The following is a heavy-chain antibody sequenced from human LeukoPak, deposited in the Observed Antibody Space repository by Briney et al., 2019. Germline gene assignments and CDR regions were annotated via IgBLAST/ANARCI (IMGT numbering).Heavy chain of an antibody. CDR2: IWYDGSNK. Sequence: GGSLRLFCAASGFTFSSYGMHWVRQAPGKGLEWVAVIWYDGSNKYYADSVKGRFTISRDNSKNTLYLQMNSLRAEDTAVYYCARGKGGSYDLDYWGQGALVTVSS. CDR3: ARGKGGSYDLDY. J-gene: IGHJ4*02. D-gene: IGHD1-26*01. V-gene: IGHV3-33*01. CDR1: GFTFSSYG.